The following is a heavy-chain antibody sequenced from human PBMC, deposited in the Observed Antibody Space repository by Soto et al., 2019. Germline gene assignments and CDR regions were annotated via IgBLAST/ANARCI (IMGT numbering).Heavy chain of an antibody. D-gene: IGHD2-15*01. CDR3: ASCSGEAFDI. V-gene: IGHV1-3*01. CDR1: GYTFTSYA. J-gene: IGHJ3*02. CDR2: INAGNGNT. Sequence: QVQLVQSGAEVKKPGASVKVSCKASGYTFTSYAMHWVRQAPGQRLEWMGWINAGNGNTKYSQKFQGRVTITRDTSPSTAYMELSSLRSEDTAVYYCASCSGEAFDIWGQGTMVTVSS.